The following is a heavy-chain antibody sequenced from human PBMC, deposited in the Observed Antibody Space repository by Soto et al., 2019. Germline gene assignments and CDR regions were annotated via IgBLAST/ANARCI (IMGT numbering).Heavy chain of an antibody. CDR1: GFTVSSYY. D-gene: IGHD3-10*01. Sequence: GGSLRLSCAASGFTVSSYYMNWVRQAPGKGLEWVSVIYSGGGTYYADSVQGRFTISRDNSKNMLHLQMNSLRAEDTAVYYCTRENYYGSDIYAMDVWGRGTTVTVSS. J-gene: IGHJ6*02. CDR3: TRENYYGSDIYAMDV. V-gene: IGHV3-53*01. CDR2: IYSGGGT.